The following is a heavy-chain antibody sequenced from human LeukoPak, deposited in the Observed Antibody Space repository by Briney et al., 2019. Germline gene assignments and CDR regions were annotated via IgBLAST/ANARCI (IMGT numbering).Heavy chain of an antibody. D-gene: IGHD4-23*01. V-gene: IGHV3-23*01. CDR2: ISGSGGST. CDR3: AKDPHPRPPVVTPGLVDY. CDR1: VFTFSSYA. J-gene: IGHJ4*02. Sequence: GGSLRLSCAASVFTFSSYAMSWVRQAPGKGLEWVSAISGSGGSTYYADSVKGRFTISRDNSKNTLYLQMNSLRAEDTAVYYCAKDPHPRPPVVTPGLVDYWGQGTLVTVSS.